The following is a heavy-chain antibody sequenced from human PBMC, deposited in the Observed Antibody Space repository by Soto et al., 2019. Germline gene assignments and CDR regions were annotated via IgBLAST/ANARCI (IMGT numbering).Heavy chain of an antibody. CDR1: GFTFSTYA. J-gene: IGHJ6*03. CDR2: ISGSGGST. D-gene: IGHD2-2*01. CDR3: AKDPRYCSVTSCHWGYYYMHV. V-gene: IGHV3-23*01. Sequence: EVQLLESGGGLVQPGGSLRLSCAASGFTFSTYAMSWVRQAPGKGLEWVSGISGSGGSTYYGDSVKGRFTISRDNSKNTLYLQLNSLRADDTAVYYCAKDPRYCSVTSCHWGYYYMHVWGKGTTVTVSS.